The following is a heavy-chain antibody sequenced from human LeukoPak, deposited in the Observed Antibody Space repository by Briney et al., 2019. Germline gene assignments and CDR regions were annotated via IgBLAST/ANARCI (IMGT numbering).Heavy chain of an antibody. Sequence: PSETLSLTCTVSGGSISSSSYYWGWIRQPPGKGLEWIGSIYYSGSTYYNPSLKSRVTISVDTSKNQFSLKLSSVTAADTAVYYCARLGLYGDYSDFDYWGQGTLVTVSS. CDR3: ARLGLYGDYSDFDY. CDR1: GGSISSSSYY. D-gene: IGHD4-17*01. CDR2: IYYSGST. V-gene: IGHV4-39*01. J-gene: IGHJ4*02.